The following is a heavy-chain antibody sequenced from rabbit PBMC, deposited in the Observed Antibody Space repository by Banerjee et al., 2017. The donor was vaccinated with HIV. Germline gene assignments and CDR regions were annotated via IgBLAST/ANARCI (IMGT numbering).Heavy chain of an antibody. CDR2: INAVTGKA. V-gene: IGHV1S40*01. Sequence: QSLEESGGDLVKPGASLTLTCTASGVSFSSNYYMCWVRQAPGKGLEWIACINAVTGKAVYASWAKGRFTFSKTSSTTVTLQMTSLTAADTATYVCARDLVAVIGWNFNLWGQGTLVTVS. D-gene: IGHD1-1*01. CDR1: GVSFSSNYY. J-gene: IGHJ4*01. CDR3: ARDLVAVIGWNFNL.